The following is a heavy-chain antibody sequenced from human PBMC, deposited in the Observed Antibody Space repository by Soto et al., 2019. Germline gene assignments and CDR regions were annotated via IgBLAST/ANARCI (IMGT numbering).Heavy chain of an antibody. J-gene: IGHJ4*02. V-gene: IGHV1-46*03. CDR2: INPSGGST. D-gene: IGHD3-10*01. CDR3: ARDLEEGRSGSSLGY. CDR1: GYTFTSYY. Sequence: ASVKVSCKASGYTFTSYYMHWVRQAPGQGLEWMGIINPSGGSTSYAQKFQGRVTMTRDTSTSTVYMELSSLRSEDTAVYYCARDLEEGRSGSSLGYWGQATRVTVSS.